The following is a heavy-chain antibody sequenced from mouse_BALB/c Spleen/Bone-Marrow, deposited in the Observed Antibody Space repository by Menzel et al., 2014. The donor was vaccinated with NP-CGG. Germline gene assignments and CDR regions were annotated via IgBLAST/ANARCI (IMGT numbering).Heavy chain of an antibody. D-gene: IGHD2-3*01. V-gene: IGHV4-1*02. CDR1: GFDFSGFW. Sequence: EVQLVESGGGLVQPGGSLKLSCAASGFDFSGFWMGWVRQAPGKGLEWIGEINPDSSTINYAPSLKDRFIISRDNAKNTLYLQVSKVRSEDTALYYCARLGYYGGSAYWGQGTLVTVSA. CDR3: ARLGYYGGSAY. J-gene: IGHJ3*01. CDR2: INPDSSTI.